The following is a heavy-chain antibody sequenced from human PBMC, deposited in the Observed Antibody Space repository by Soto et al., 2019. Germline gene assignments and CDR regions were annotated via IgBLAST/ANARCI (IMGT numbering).Heavy chain of an antibody. CDR3: ARGSYSRFDY. J-gene: IGHJ4*02. V-gene: IGHV1-46*01. Sequence: ASVKVSCKASGYTFTSYYIHWVRQAPGQGLEWMGIIIPSGGSTTYAQKLQGRVTMTRDTSTSTVYMELSSLTSEDAAVYYCARGSYSRFDYWGQGTLVTVSS. D-gene: IGHD1-26*01. CDR2: IIPSGGST. CDR1: GYTFTSYY.